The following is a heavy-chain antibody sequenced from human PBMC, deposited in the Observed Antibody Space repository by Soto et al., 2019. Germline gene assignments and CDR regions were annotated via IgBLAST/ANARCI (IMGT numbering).Heavy chain of an antibody. CDR2: INHRGST. D-gene: IGHD4-17*01. CDR3: AEGKPPLNTVPTWYFDL. J-gene: IGHJ2*01. Sequence: PSETLSLTCAVYGGSFSGYYWSWIRQPPGKGLDWIGEINHRGSTNYNPSLKSRVTISVDTSKNQFSLKLSSVTAADTAVYYCAEGKPPLNTVPTWYFDLWGRGTLVTVSS. V-gene: IGHV4-34*01. CDR1: GGSFSGYY.